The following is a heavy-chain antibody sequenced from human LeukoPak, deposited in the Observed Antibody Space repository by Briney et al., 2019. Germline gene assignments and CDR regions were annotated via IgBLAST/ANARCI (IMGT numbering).Heavy chain of an antibody. CDR2: IYGSGST. CDR3: ARDLGYFDWSQSYSN. CDR1: GGSISSGGYY. Sequence: PSETLSLTCTVPGGSISSGGYYWSWIRQHPGKGLEWIGYIYGSGSTYYNPSLKSRVTISVDTSKNQFSLKLTSVTAADTAIYYCARDLGYFDWSQSYSNWGQGTMVTVSS. D-gene: IGHD3-9*01. J-gene: IGHJ3*01. V-gene: IGHV4-31*03.